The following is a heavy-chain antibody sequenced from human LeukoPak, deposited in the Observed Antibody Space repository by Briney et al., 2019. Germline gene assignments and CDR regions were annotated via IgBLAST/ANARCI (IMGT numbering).Heavy chain of an antibody. CDR2: IWNDGSHK. Sequence: GRSLRLSCAASGFTFSSYGMHWVRQAPGRGLEWVAVIWNDGSHKYYADSVKGRFTISRDNSKNTLYLQMYSLRAEDTAVYYCARLSGYEKGYVFDIWGQGTMVTVSS. CDR1: GFTFSSYG. J-gene: IGHJ3*02. CDR3: ARLSGYEKGYVFDI. D-gene: IGHD5-12*01. V-gene: IGHV3-33*01.